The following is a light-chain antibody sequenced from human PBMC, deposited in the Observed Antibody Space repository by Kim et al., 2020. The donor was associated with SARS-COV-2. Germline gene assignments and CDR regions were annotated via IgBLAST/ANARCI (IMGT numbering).Light chain of an antibody. CDR1: KLGDKY. CDR3: QAWDSRIVV. J-gene: IGLJ2*01. CDR2: QDS. Sequence: SYELTQPPSVSVSPGQTASITCSGDKLGDKYACWYQQKPGQSPVVVIHQDSKRPSGIPERFSGSNSGNTATLTISGTQAMDEADYYCQAWDSRIVVFGGGTQLTVL. V-gene: IGLV3-1*01.